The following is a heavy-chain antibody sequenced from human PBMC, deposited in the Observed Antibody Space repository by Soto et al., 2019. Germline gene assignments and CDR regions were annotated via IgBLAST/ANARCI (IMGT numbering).Heavy chain of an antibody. CDR3: ARILWGHKDGPLDR. J-gene: IGHJ5*02. Sequence: GGSLRLSCAASGFTFSSFAMHRVRQAPGKGLEWVAVISYDGNTKYYADSVKGRFTVSRGNSNNTLYLQVNSLTAEDTAVYYCARILWGHKDGPLDRWGQGTLVTVS. CDR2: ISYDGNTK. D-gene: IGHD7-27*01. V-gene: IGHV3-30-3*01. CDR1: GFTFSSFA.